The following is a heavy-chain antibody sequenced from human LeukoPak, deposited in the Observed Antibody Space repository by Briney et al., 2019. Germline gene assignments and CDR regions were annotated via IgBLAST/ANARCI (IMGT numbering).Heavy chain of an antibody. J-gene: IGHJ4*02. CDR1: GFTFSNAW. CDR3: ARAGYSYGPTAPFYFDY. Sequence: KPGGSLRLSCAASGFTFSNAWMSWVRQAPGKGLEWVGRIKSKTDGGTTDYAAPVKGRFTISRDDSKNTLYLQMNSLRAEDTAVYYCARAGYSYGPTAPFYFDYWGQGALVTVSS. V-gene: IGHV3-15*01. CDR2: IKSKTDGGTT. D-gene: IGHD5-18*01.